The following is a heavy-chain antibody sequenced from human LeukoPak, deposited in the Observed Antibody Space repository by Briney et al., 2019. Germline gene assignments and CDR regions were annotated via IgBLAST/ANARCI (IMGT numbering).Heavy chain of an antibody. J-gene: IGHJ4*02. D-gene: IGHD4-17*01. CDR3: ARDLDGDYLNDYFDY. CDR1: GFTFSSYW. V-gene: IGHV3-7*01. CDR2: MKQDGSEK. Sequence: GGSLRLSCAASGFTFSSYWMSWVRQAPGKGLEWVANMKQDGSEKYYVDSVKGRFTISRDNAKNSLYLQMNSLRAEDTAVFYCARDLDGDYLNDYFDYWGQGTLVTVSS.